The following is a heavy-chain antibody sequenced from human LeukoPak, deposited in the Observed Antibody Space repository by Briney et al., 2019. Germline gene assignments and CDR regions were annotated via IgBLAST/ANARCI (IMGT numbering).Heavy chain of an antibody. CDR1: GGSISSGDYY. J-gene: IGHJ3*02. D-gene: IGHD1-7*01. V-gene: IGHV4-30-4*08. CDR2: IYYSWTT. CDR3: ARDLPTTAFDI. Sequence: SXTLSLTCTVSGGSISSGDYYWSWIRQPPGKGLEWIGYIYYSWTTYYTPSLKSRVTISVDTSKNQFSLKLSSVTAADTAVYYCARDLPTTAFDIWGQGTMVTVSS.